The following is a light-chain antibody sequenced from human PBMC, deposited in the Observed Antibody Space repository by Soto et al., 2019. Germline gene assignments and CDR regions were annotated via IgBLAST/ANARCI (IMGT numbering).Light chain of an antibody. CDR3: QQYGRSPGT. Sequence: EIVLTQSPGTLSSSPGERATLSCRASQTVTSNYLAWYQQKPGQAPRLLFFGASIRATGLPDRFSGGGSGTDFTLTISRLEPEDFAVYYCQQYGRSPGTFGQGTKVDI. J-gene: IGKJ1*01. V-gene: IGKV3-20*01. CDR1: QTVTSNY. CDR2: GAS.